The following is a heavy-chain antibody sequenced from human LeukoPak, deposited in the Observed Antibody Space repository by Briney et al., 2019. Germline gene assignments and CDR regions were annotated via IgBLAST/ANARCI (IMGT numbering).Heavy chain of an antibody. Sequence: PGGSLRLSCAASGFTFSSYEMNWVRQAPGKGLEWVSYISSSGSTIYYADSVKGRFTISRDNAKNTLYLQMNSLRAEDTAVYYCARDDDSSGWYYFDYWGQGTLVTVSS. J-gene: IGHJ4*02. D-gene: IGHD6-19*01. CDR3: ARDDDSSGWYYFDY. CDR2: ISSSGSTI. V-gene: IGHV3-48*03. CDR1: GFTFSSYE.